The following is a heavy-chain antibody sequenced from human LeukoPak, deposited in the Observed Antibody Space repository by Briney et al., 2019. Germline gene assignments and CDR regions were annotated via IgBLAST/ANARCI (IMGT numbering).Heavy chain of an antibody. V-gene: IGHV4-4*07. CDR3: ATSAFLVTAPGLYYFDY. D-gene: IGHD6-13*01. CDR2: MYNSGST. CDR1: GGSISSYY. Sequence: KPSETLSLTCTVSGGSISSYYWSWVRQPAGKGQESMGHMYNSGSTNYNPSLKARVTMSVATSKNQFSLHLSSVTAADTAVYYCATSAFLVTAPGLYYFDYWGQGTLVAVSS. J-gene: IGHJ4*02.